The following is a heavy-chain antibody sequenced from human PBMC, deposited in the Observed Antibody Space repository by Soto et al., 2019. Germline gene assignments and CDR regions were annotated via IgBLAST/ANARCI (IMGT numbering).Heavy chain of an antibody. CDR3: ARDLQGGTFYLRTFDV. J-gene: IGHJ3*01. D-gene: IGHD1-26*01. V-gene: IGHV3-53*01. CDR1: GFTVSDTY. Sequence: PGGSLRLSCAASGFTVSDTYMNWVRQAPGKGLEWVSVIYSGGRTYYADSVEGRFTISRDKSKNMLYLQMNSLRAEDTAVYYCARDLQGGTFYLRTFDVWGQGTMLTVSS. CDR2: IYSGGRT.